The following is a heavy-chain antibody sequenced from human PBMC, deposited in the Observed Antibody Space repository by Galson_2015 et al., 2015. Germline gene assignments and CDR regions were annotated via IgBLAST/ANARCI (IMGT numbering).Heavy chain of an antibody. CDR3: AKDLTAVAGTRENPNDY. CDR2: ISYDGSNK. Sequence: SLRLSCAASGFTFSSYGMHWVRQAPGKGLEWVAVISYDGSNKYYADSVKGRFTISRDNSKNTLYLQMNSLRAEDTAVYYCAKDLTAVAGTRENPNDYWGQGTLVTVSS. J-gene: IGHJ4*02. D-gene: IGHD6-19*01. V-gene: IGHV3-30*18. CDR1: GFTFSSYG.